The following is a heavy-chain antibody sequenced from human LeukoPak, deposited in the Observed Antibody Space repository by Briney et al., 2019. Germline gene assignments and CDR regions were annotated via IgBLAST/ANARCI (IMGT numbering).Heavy chain of an antibody. D-gene: IGHD3-9*01. CDR3: ARYDILTGSGMDV. CDR1: GFTFSGYS. Sequence: GGSLRLSCAASGFTFSGYSMNWVRQAPGKGLEWVSSISSSSSYIYYADSVKGRFTISRDNAKNSLYLQMNSLRAEDTAVYYCARYDILTGSGMDVWGKGTTVTVSS. J-gene: IGHJ6*04. V-gene: IGHV3-21*01. CDR2: ISSSSSYI.